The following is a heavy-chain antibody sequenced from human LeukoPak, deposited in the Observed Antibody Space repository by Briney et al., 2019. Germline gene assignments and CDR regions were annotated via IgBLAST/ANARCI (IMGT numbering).Heavy chain of an antibody. CDR2: ISAYNGNT. Sequence: ASVKVSCKASGYTFPSYGISWVRQAPGQGLEWLGWISAYNGNTSYAQKLQGRVTMTTDTSTSTAYMELRSLRSDDTAVYYCARGVRRLKDFDYWGQGTLVTVSS. CDR1: GYTFPSYG. CDR3: ARGVRRLKDFDY. D-gene: IGHD3-10*01. J-gene: IGHJ4*02. V-gene: IGHV1-18*01.